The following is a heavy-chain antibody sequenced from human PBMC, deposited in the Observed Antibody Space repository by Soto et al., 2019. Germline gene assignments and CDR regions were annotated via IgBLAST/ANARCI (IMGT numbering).Heavy chain of an antibody. J-gene: IGHJ5*02. Sequence: GGSLRLSCAASGFTFSDCYMSWLRQPPGKGLEWVSYISKSGSIIHFADSVKGRFAISRDNAKNTLYLQMSSLRAEDTALYYCARDLSPYSDYYDESTSETWFDPWGQGTLVTVSS. CDR2: ISKSGSII. D-gene: IGHD3-16*01. CDR3: ARDLSPYSDYYDESTSETWFDP. V-gene: IGHV3-11*01. CDR1: GFTFSDCY.